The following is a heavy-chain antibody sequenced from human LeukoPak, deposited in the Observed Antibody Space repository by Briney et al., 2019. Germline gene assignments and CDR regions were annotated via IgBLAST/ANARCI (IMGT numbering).Heavy chain of an antibody. D-gene: IGHD4-11*01. Sequence: GGSLRLSCAASGFNLRDYWMHWVRQAPGKGLVWVSRLGTDGTYTNYADSVTGRFTISRDNAKNTLYLQMDSLRAEDTSSYYCVRDPSNSGNWFDLWGQGTLVTVSS. CDR1: GFNLRDYW. J-gene: IGHJ5*02. V-gene: IGHV3-74*01. CDR3: VRDPSNSGNWFDL. CDR2: LGTDGTYT.